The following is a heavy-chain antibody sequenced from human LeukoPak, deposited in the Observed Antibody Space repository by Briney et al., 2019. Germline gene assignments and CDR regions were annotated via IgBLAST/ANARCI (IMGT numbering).Heavy chain of an antibody. CDR1: GFTLSSNW. CDR3: AREPSGRGMDV. V-gene: IGHV3-74*01. Sequence: GGSLRLSCAASGFTLSSNWMHWVRQAPGKGLVWVSRINSDGRTTSYAGPVRGRFTSSRDNAKNTLYLKMNSLRAEDTAVYYCAREPSGRGMDVWGQGTTVTVSS. CDR2: INSDGRTT. D-gene: IGHD6-19*01. J-gene: IGHJ6*02.